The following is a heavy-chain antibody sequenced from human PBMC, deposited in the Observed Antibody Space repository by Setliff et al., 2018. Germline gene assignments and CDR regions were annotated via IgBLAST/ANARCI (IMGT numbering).Heavy chain of an antibody. J-gene: IGHJ3*02. Sequence: PGGSLRLSCAASGFTFSRYGMHWVRQAPGKGLEWVAFILYDGSNKDYANSVKGRFTISRDNAKNTLFLQMNSLRVEDTGVYYCAKRALYDGSAVWAFDIWGQGTMVTVSS. CDR3: AKRALYDGSAVWAFDI. V-gene: IGHV3-30*02. CDR1: GFTFSRYG. D-gene: IGHD3-22*01. CDR2: ILYDGSNK.